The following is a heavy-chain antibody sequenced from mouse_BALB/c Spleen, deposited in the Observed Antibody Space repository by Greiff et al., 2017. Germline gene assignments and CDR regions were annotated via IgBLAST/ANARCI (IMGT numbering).Heavy chain of an antibody. CDR1: GYTFTSYW. CDR2: INPSNGRT. CDR3: ARGTMITTGSFAY. Sequence: QVQLQQPGAELVKPGASVKLSCKASGYTFTSYWMHWVKQRPGQGLEWIGEINPSNGRTNYNEKFKSKATLTVDKSSSTSYMQLSSLTSEDSAVYYCARGTMITTGSFAYWGQGTLVTVSA. D-gene: IGHD2-4*01. J-gene: IGHJ3*01. V-gene: IGHV1S81*02.